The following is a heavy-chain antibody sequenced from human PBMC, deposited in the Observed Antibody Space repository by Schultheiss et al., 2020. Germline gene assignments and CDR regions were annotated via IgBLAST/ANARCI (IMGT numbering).Heavy chain of an antibody. Sequence: GESLKISCAASGFTFSSYWMHWVRQAPGKGLVWVSRINSDGSSTSYADSVKGRFTISRDNAKNTLYLQMNSLRAEDTAVYYCASGDIVATMPFDYWGQGTLVTVSS. CDR3: ASGDIVATMPFDY. CDR2: INSDGSST. CDR1: GFTFSSYW. V-gene: IGHV3-74*01. D-gene: IGHD5-12*01. J-gene: IGHJ4*02.